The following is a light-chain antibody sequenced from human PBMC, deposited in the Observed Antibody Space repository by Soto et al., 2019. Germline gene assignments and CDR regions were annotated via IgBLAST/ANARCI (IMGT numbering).Light chain of an antibody. Sequence: QSALTQPASVSGTPGQSITMSCTGTSSDVGGYDYVSWYQQHPGEVPKLLIYQVFSRASGVSNRFSGSKPGNTASLTISGLQADDEADYYCSSYTTSSSYVFGTGTKLTVL. CDR3: SSYTTSSSYV. J-gene: IGLJ1*01. CDR1: SSDVGGYDY. CDR2: QVF. V-gene: IGLV2-14*01.